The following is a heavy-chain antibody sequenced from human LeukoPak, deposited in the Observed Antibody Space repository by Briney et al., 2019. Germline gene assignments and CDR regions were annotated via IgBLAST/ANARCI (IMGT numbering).Heavy chain of an antibody. CDR3: ARDYRSTFDY. V-gene: IGHV3-11*01. D-gene: IGHD1-26*01. CDR2: ISSSGTTI. Sequence: GGSLRLSCAASGFTFSDYYMSWIRQAPGKGLEWVSYISSSGTTISYTDSVKGRFTISRDNAKNSLYLQMNSLRAENTAVYYCARDYRSTFDYWGQGTLVTVSS. J-gene: IGHJ4*02. CDR1: GFTFSDYY.